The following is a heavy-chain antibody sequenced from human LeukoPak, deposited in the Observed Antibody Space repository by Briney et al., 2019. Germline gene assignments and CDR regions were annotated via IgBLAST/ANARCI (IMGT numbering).Heavy chain of an antibody. J-gene: IGHJ4*02. D-gene: IGHD3-16*01. CDR1: GFTFSSYE. V-gene: IGHV3-48*03. Sequence: GGSLRLSCAASGFTFSSYEMNWVRQAPGKGLEWVSYISSSGSTIYYADSVKGRFTISRDNAKNSLYLQMNSLRAEDTAVYYCARGDENDRFDYWGQGTLVTVSS. CDR3: ARGDENDRFDY. CDR2: ISSSGSTI.